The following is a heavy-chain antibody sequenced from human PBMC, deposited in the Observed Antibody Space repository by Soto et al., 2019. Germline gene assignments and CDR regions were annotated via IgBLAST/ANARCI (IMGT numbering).Heavy chain of an antibody. V-gene: IGHV2-5*02. CDR3: AHKGPEDWPLDY. D-gene: IGHD3-9*01. CDR2: IYWDDSK. J-gene: IGHJ4*02. CDR1: GFSLSTSGVG. Sequence: QITLKESGPTLVRPTQTLTLTCDFSGFSLSTSGVGVGWIRQPPGKALEWLAVIYWDDSKHYSPSMRSRLTTTKDTSKNQVVLTMTNMDPMDTGTYYCAHKGPEDWPLDYWGQGTLVTVSS.